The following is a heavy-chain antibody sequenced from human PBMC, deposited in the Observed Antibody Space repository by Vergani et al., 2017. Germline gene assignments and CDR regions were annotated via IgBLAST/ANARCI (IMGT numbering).Heavy chain of an antibody. D-gene: IGHD3-10*01. V-gene: IGHV4-34*01. CDR1: GGSFSGYY. Sequence: QVQLQQWGAGLLKPSETLSLTCAVYGGSFSGYYWSWIRQPPGKGLEWSGEINHSGRTNYNPSLKSRVTISVDTSKNQFSLKLRSVTAADTAVYYCARGIRYYYGSGSYAEAAPDYWGQGTLVTVSS. J-gene: IGHJ4*02. CDR3: ARGIRYYYGSGSYAEAAPDY. CDR2: INHSGRT.